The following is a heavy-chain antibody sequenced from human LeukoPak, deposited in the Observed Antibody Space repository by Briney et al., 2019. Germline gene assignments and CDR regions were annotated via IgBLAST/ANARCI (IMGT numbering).Heavy chain of an antibody. J-gene: IGHJ4*02. V-gene: IGHV1-69*13. CDR2: IIPIFGTA. CDR3: EVVGATTASDDY. CDR1: GGTFISYA. D-gene: IGHD1-26*01. Sequence: SVKVSCKASGGTFISYAISWVRQAPGQGLEWMGGIIPIFGTANYAQKFQGRVTITADESTSTAYMELSSLRSEDTAVYYCEVVGATTASDDYWGQGTLVTVSS.